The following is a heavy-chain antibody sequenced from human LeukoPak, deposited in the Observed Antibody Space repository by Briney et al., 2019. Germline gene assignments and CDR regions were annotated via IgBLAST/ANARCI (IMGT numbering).Heavy chain of an antibody. CDR3: ARETPQWLARGAFDI. Sequence: GGSRRLCCAASGFTCSSYGMNWVRQAPGKGLEWVSSISSSSSYIYYADSVKGRFTISRDNAKNSLYLQMNSLRAEDTAVYYCARETPQWLARGAFDIWGQGTMVTVSS. CDR2: ISSSSSYI. V-gene: IGHV3-21*01. CDR1: GFTCSSYG. J-gene: IGHJ3*02. D-gene: IGHD6-19*01.